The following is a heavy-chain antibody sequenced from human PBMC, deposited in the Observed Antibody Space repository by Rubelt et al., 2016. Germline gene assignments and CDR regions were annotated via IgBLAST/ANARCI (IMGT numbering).Heavy chain of an antibody. J-gene: IGHJ4*02. Sequence: GRINYNPSLKSRVTISVDTSKNQVSLKLSSVTGADTAVYYCARAYYYDVDLQDFYFDNRGQGTLVTVSS. D-gene: IGHD3-22*01. CDR3: ARAYYYDVDLQDFYFDN. V-gene: IGHV4-59*01. CDR2: GRI.